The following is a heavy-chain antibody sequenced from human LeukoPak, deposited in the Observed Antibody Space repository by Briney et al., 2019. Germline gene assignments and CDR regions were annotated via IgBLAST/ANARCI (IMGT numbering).Heavy chain of an antibody. V-gene: IGHV3-21*01. CDR3: ARGPLAAAGDY. D-gene: IGHD6-13*01. CDR1: GFTFSSDS. CDR2: ISSSSSYI. Sequence: GGSLRLACAASGFTFSSDSMDWVRQAPGKGLEWVSSISSSSSYIYYADSVKGRFTISRDNAKNSLYLQMNSLRAEDTAVYYCARGPLAAAGDYWGQGTLVTVSS. J-gene: IGHJ4*02.